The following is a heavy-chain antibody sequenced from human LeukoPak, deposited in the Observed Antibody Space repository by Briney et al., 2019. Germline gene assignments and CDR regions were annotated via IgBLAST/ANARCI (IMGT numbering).Heavy chain of an antibody. CDR1: GFTFSNYW. Sequence: PGGSLRLSCAASGFTFSNYWMHWVRQAPGKGLVWVSRIKSDGTYTTYADSVKGRFTISRDNAKNTLYLQMNSLRAEDTAVYYCARDGYSYGKEEFDYWGQGTLVTVSS. CDR2: IKSDGTYT. D-gene: IGHD5-18*01. J-gene: IGHJ4*02. CDR3: ARDGYSYGKEEFDY. V-gene: IGHV3-74*01.